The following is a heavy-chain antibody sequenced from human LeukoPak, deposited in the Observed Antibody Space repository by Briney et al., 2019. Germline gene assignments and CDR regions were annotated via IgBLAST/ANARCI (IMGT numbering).Heavy chain of an antibody. J-gene: IGHJ4*02. Sequence: TGGSLRLSCAASGFTSSSYAMHWVRQAPGKGLQWVAVISYDGSNNYYADSVKGRFTISRDNSKNKLYLQMSSLTAEDTAVYYCARDYSRWDSSGYFPNYWGQGTLVTVSS. CDR3: ARDYSRWDSSGYFPNY. CDR2: ISYDGSNN. CDR1: GFTSSSYA. V-gene: IGHV3-30-3*01. D-gene: IGHD3-22*01.